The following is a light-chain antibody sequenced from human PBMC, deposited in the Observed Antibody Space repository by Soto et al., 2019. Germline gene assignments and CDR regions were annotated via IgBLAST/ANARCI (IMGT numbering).Light chain of an antibody. Sequence: IVLTQSPATLSLSPWERATLSCRASQSVSSYLAWYQQKPGQAPRLLIYDASNRATGIPARFSGSGSGTDFTLTISSLEPEDFAVYYCQQRSNWPPIVTFGPGTKVDIK. CDR2: DAS. J-gene: IGKJ3*01. CDR3: QQRSNWPPIVT. V-gene: IGKV3-11*01. CDR1: QSVSSY.